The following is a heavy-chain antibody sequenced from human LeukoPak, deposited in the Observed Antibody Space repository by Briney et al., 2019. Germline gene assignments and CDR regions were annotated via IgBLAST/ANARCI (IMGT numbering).Heavy chain of an antibody. CDR1: GFTFSGSA. Sequence: PGGSLRLSCAASGFTFSGSAMHWVRQASGKGLEWVCRIRSEANRYATAYAASVKGRFTISRDDSKNTAYLQMNSLRTEDTAVYYCTRQGIAVAGWGQGTLVTVSS. CDR3: TRQGIAVAG. V-gene: IGHV3-73*01. D-gene: IGHD6-19*01. CDR2: IRSEANRYAT. J-gene: IGHJ4*02.